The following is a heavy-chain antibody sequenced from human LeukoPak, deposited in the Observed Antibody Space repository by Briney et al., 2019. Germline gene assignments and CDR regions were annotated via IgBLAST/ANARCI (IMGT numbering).Heavy chain of an antibody. CDR1: GFTFSSYA. CDR2: ISESGGST. Sequence: PGGSLRLSCAASGFTFSSYAMSWVRQGPGKGLEWVSGISESGGSTYYADSVKGRFTIFRDNSKNTLYLQMKSLRAEDTAVYYFANKPTLSCTHGVCVVIDYWGQGTLVTVSS. J-gene: IGHJ4*02. V-gene: IGHV3-23*01. D-gene: IGHD2-8*01. CDR3: ANKPTLSCTHGVCVVIDY.